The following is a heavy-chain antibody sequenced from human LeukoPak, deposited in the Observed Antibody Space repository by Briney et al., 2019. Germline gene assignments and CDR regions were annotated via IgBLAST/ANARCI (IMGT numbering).Heavy chain of an antibody. CDR1: GFTFSSYG. D-gene: IGHD6-13*01. CDR2: ISGSGGST. V-gene: IGHV3-23*01. Sequence: PGGSLRLSCAASGFTFSSYGMSWVRQAPGKGLEWVSAISGSGGSTYYADSVKGRFTISRDNSKNTLYLQMDSLRAEDTAVYYCAKGGEAASLNWFDPWGQGTLVTVSS. CDR3: AKGGEAASLNWFDP. J-gene: IGHJ5*02.